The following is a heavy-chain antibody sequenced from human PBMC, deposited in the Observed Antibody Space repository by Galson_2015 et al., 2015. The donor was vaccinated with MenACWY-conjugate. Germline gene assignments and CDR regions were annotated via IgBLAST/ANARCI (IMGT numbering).Heavy chain of an antibody. D-gene: IGHD6-19*01. V-gene: IGHV3-30*18. CDR1: GFTFSSYG. CDR2: ISYDGSNK. J-gene: IGHJ6*02. Sequence: SLRLSCAASGFTFSSYGMHWVRQAPGKGLEWVAVISYDGSNKYYADSVKGRFTISRDNSKNTLNLQMNSLRAEDTAVYYCAKGWLWYSSGWYSNYCYYGMDVWGQGTTVTVSS. CDR3: AKGWLWYSSGWYSNYCYYGMDV.